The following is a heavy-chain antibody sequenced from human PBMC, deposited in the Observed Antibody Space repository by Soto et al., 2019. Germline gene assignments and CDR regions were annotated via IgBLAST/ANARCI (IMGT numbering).Heavy chain of an antibody. D-gene: IGHD3-22*01. V-gene: IGHV4-30-2*01. Sequence: QLQLQESGSGLVKPSQTLSLTCAVSGGSISSGNYSWSWIRQPPGKGLEWIGYIYHSGSTYYNPSFKSPVTISVDRSKNQFSLKLSSVTAADTAVYYCARAPNYYDSSGYYYYFDYWGQGTLVTVSS. CDR2: IYHSGST. J-gene: IGHJ4*02. CDR1: GGSISSGNYS. CDR3: ARAPNYYDSSGYYYYFDY.